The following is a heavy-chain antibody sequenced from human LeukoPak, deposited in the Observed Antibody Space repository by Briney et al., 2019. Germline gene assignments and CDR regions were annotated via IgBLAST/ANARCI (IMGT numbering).Heavy chain of an antibody. D-gene: IGHD5-24*01. V-gene: IGHV3-33*01. Sequence: GGSLRLSCAASGFTFSSFGMHWVRQAPGKGLEWVAVIWYDASDRYYAESGKGRFTIARDNSKNTLFLQMNSLRDDDTAVYYCVRGVGVSRFNYFDPWGQGTLVVVSS. CDR1: GFTFSSFG. CDR2: IWYDASDR. J-gene: IGHJ5*02. CDR3: VRGVGVSRFNYFDP.